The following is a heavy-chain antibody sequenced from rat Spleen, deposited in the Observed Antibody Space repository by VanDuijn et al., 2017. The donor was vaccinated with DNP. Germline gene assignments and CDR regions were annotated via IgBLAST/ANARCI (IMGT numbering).Heavy chain of an antibody. CDR3: ARDGQWYYRDY. J-gene: IGHJ2*01. CDR2: IWNTGGT. Sequence: QVQLKESGPGLVQPSETLSLTCTVSGFSLTRYNVNWFRQPPGKGLEWMGVIWNTGGTRYNPALKSRLSIVRNTSKSQVFLKENILQTEDTSTCYCARDGQWYYRDYWRQVVMVTVSS. CDR1: GFSLTRYN. D-gene: IGHD1-1*01. V-gene: IGHV2-41*01.